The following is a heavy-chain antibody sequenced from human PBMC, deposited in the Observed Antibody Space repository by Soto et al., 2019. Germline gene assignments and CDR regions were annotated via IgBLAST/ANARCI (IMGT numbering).Heavy chain of an antibody. D-gene: IGHD2-15*01. V-gene: IGHV1-69*12. CDR2: IIPIFGTA. Sequence: QVQLVQSGAEVKKPGSSVKVSCKASGGTFSSYAISWVRQAPGQGLEWMGGIIPIFGTANYALKFQGRVTITADESTSTAYMELSSLRSEDTAVYYCARVVTVVKSFHYWYFDLWGRGTLVTVSS. J-gene: IGHJ2*01. CDR3: ARVVTVVKSFHYWYFDL. CDR1: GGTFSSYA.